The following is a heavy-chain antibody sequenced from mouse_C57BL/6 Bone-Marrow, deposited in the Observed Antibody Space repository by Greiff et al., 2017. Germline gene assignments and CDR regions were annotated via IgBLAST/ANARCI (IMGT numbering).Heavy chain of an antibody. Sequence: EVKVVESGEGLVKPGGSLKLSCAASGFTFSSYAMSWVRQTPEKRLEWVAYISSGGDYIYYADTVKGRFTISRDNARNTLYLQMSSLKSEDTAMYYCTEDSDYDSPYYAKDYWGQGTTVTVSS. V-gene: IGHV5-9-1*02. J-gene: IGHJ4*01. CDR3: TEDSDYDSPYYAKDY. CDR2: ISSGGDYI. CDR1: GFTFSSYA. D-gene: IGHD2-4*01.